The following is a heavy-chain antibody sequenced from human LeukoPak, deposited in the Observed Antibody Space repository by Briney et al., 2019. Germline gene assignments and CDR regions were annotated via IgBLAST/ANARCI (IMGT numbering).Heavy chain of an antibody. J-gene: IGHJ4*02. Sequence: PSETLSLTCTVSGGSISSGSYYWSWIRQPAGKGLEWIGRIYTSGRTNYNPSLKSRVTISVDTSKNQFSLKLSSVTAADTAVYYCAKIVGLPATMAYFDYWGQGILITVSS. CDR3: AKIVGLPATMAYFDY. CDR1: GGSISSGSYY. V-gene: IGHV4-61*02. CDR2: IYTSGRT. D-gene: IGHD2-2*01.